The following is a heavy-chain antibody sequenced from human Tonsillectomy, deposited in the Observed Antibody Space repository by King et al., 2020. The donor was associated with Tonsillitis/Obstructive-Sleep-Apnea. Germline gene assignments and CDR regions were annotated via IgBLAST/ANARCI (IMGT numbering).Heavy chain of an antibody. CDR2: IDISDSNT. V-gene: IGHV5-10-1*01. J-gene: IGHJ3*01. CDR3: ARAREGSGSAFDV. D-gene: IGHD6-19*01. Sequence: QLVQSGAEVKKPGESLRISRKDSGNTLYWITWVRQMPGKGLEWMGRIDISDSNTNYSPSFEGHVSISADKSNSTAYLQWKSLKASDTAIYYCARAREGSGSAFDVWGQGTMVTVSS. CDR1: GNTLYW.